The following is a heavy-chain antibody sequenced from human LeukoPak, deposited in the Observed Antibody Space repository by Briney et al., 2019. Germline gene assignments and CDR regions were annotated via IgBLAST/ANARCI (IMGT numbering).Heavy chain of an antibody. J-gene: IGHJ6*02. V-gene: IGHV3-53*01. D-gene: IGHD2-21*01. CDR3: AREVAVRDYYYYGMDV. CDR2: IYSGGST. Sequence: GGSLRLSCAASGFTFSSYAMSWVRQAPGKGLEWVSVIYSGGSTYYADSVKGRFTISRDNSKNTLYLQMNSLRAEDTAVYYCAREVAVRDYYYYGMDVWGQGTTVTVSS. CDR1: GFTFSSYA.